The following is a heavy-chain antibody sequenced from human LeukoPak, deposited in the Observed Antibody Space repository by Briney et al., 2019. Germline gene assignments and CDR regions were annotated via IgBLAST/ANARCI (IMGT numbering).Heavy chain of an antibody. J-gene: IGHJ5*02. V-gene: IGHV3-15*01. CDR3: ARGPTPYSSSWGEDWFDP. Sequence: GGSLRLSCAASGFTFSNAWMSWVRQAPGKGLEWVGRIKSKTVGGTTDYAAPVKGRFTISRDDSKNTLYLQMNSLKTEDTAVYYCARGPTPYSSSWGEDWFDPWGQGTLVTVSS. CDR1: GFTFSNAW. CDR2: IKSKTVGGTT. D-gene: IGHD6-13*01.